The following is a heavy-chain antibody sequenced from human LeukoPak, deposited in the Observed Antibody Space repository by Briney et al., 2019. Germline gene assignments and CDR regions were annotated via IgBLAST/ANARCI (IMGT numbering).Heavy chain of an antibody. Sequence: PSETLSLTCAVYGGSFSGYYWSWIRQPPGKGLEWIGEINHSGSTNYNPSLKSRVTISVDTSKNQFSLELSSVTAADTAVYYCARGRWLVNYWGQGTLVTVSS. CDR1: GGSFSGYY. J-gene: IGHJ4*02. D-gene: IGHD6-19*01. CDR3: ARGRWLVNY. V-gene: IGHV4-34*01. CDR2: INHSGST.